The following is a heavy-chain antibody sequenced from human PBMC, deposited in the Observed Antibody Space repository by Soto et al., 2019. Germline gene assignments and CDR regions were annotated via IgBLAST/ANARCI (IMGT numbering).Heavy chain of an antibody. J-gene: IGHJ6*02. V-gene: IGHV3-30*18. Sequence: QVQLVESGGGVVQPGRSLRLSCAASGFTFRSDGMHWVRQSPGKGLDWVAVIAYDGSNKYYADYVKGRCTISRDKSKNSMYLQMNSLRAEETAVYYCEKDLESGSGYDFPCYYYGIDVWGQGTTVTVSS. D-gene: IGHD3-22*01. CDR3: EKDLESGSGYDFPCYYYGIDV. CDR1: GFTFRSDG. CDR2: IAYDGSNK.